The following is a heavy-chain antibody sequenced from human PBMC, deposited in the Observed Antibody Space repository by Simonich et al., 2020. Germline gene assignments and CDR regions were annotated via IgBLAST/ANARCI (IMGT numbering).Heavy chain of an antibody. CDR3: AKSRIVGATTDAFDI. Sequence: QVQLVESGGGVVQPGRSLRLSCAASGFTFSSYGMHWVRQAPGKGLEWVAVIWDDGSNTFYADSVNGRFTISRDNSKNTLYLQMNSLRAEDTAMYYCAKSRIVGATTDAFDIWGQGTMVTVSS. CDR2: IWDDGSNT. D-gene: IGHD1-26*01. J-gene: IGHJ3*02. CDR1: GFTFSSYG. V-gene: IGHV3-30*18.